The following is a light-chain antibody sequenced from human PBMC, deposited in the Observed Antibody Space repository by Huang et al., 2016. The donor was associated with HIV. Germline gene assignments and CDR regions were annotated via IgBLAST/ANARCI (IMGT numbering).Light chain of an antibody. CDR1: QSVTRNY. V-gene: IGKV3-20*01. J-gene: IGKJ2*03. CDR2: GAS. Sequence: DTLSLSPGERATVSCRASQSVTRNYLAWYQQRPGQAPKLLIYGASTRATGIPDRFSGSGSGTDFTLTISRLAPEDFAVYYCQQFGSSPPYSFGQGTKLEIK. CDR3: QQFGSSPPYS.